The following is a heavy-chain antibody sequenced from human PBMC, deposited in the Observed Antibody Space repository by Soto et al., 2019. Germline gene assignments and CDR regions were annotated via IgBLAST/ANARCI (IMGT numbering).Heavy chain of an antibody. CDR1: GFTFSSYG. CDR2: IWYDGSNK. Sequence: PVGSLRLSCAASGFTFSSYGMHWVRQAPGKGLEWVAVIWYDGSNKYYADSVKGRFTISRDNSKNTLYLQMNSLRAEDTAVYYCARDMWYSYGFSGFDYWGQGTLVTVSS. V-gene: IGHV3-33*01. D-gene: IGHD5-18*01. CDR3: ARDMWYSYGFSGFDY. J-gene: IGHJ4*02.